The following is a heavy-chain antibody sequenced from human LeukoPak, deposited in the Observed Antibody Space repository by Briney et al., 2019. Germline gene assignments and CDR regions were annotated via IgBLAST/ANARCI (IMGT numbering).Heavy chain of an antibody. D-gene: IGHD1-14*01. CDR3: AREETHHVYYGMDV. CDR2: ISAYNGIT. Sequence: ASVKVSCKASGYTFTNYGITWVRQAPGQGPEWMGWISAYNGITNYAQKLQGRVTMTTDTSTSTAYMELRSLRSDDTAVYYCAREETHHVYYGMDVWGQGTMVTVSS. CDR1: GYTFTNYG. J-gene: IGHJ6*02. V-gene: IGHV1-18*01.